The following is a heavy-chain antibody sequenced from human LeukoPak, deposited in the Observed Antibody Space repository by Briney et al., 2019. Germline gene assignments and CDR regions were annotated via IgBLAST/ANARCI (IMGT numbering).Heavy chain of an antibody. D-gene: IGHD6-19*01. CDR2: INSSGGST. V-gene: IGHV1-46*01. CDR1: GYTFTSYY. J-gene: IGHJ6*03. CDR3: ARLPTRGSGWYNYYDMDV. Sequence: ASVKVSCKASGYTFTSYYIHWVRQAPGQGLEWMGIINSSGGSTSYAQKFQGRVTMTRDMSTSTVYMELSSLRSEDTAVYYCARLPTRGSGWYNYYDMDVWGKGTTVTISS.